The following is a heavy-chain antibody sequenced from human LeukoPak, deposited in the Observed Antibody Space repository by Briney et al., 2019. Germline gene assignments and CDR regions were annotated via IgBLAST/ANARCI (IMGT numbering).Heavy chain of an antibody. Sequence: EASVKVSCKASGFTFTSSVMQWVRQARGQRLEWIGWIVVGSGNTNYAQKSQERVTITRDMSTSTAYMELSSLRSEDTAVYYCAAAVGATENDAFDIWGQGTMVTVSS. CDR2: IVVGSGNT. D-gene: IGHD1-26*01. CDR1: GFTFTSSV. J-gene: IGHJ3*02. V-gene: IGHV1-58*02. CDR3: AAAVGATENDAFDI.